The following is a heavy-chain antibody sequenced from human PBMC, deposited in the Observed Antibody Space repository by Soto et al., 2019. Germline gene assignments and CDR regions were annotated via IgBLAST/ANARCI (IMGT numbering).Heavy chain of an antibody. Sequence: QTGGSLRLSCAASGFTFSSYAMSWVRQAPGKGLEWVSAISGSGGSTYYADSVKGRFTISRDNSKNTLYLQMNSLRAEDTAVYYCAKSGSSGWYYYGMDVWGQGTTVTVSS. J-gene: IGHJ6*02. D-gene: IGHD6-19*01. CDR3: AKSGSSGWYYYGMDV. V-gene: IGHV3-23*01. CDR2: ISGSGGST. CDR1: GFTFSSYA.